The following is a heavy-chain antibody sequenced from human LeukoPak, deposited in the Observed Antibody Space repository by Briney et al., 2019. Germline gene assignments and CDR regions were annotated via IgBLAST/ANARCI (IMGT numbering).Heavy chain of an antibody. CDR1: GFTFTTYN. CDR3: TTAPAFSSSWRS. D-gene: IGHD2-2*01. V-gene: IGHV3-48*01. CDR2: ITASDTTK. J-gene: IGHJ5*02. Sequence: GGSLRLSCAASGFTFTTYNMNWVRQAPGKGPEWVAYITASDTTKYYADSVKGRFTISRDNAKKSLFLQTNSLRAEDTAVYYCTTAPAFSSSWRSWGQGTLVTVSS.